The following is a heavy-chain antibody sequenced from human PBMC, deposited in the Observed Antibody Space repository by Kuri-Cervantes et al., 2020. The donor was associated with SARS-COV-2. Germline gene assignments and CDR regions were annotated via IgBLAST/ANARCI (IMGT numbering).Heavy chain of an antibody. J-gene: IGHJ6*04. Sequence: GESLKIFLAGPGFTFSSYSMNWVRQAQGKGLEGVASISSSSSNLNYADSVKGRFTISRDNTKISLYLQMNSLRSEDTAVYYCARSADPGRSSWEYYYYYYGMDVWGKGTAVTVSS. V-gene: IGHV3-21*01. CDR1: GFTFSSYS. CDR3: ARSADPGRSSWEYYYYYYGMDV. D-gene: IGHD6-13*01. CDR2: ISSSSSNL.